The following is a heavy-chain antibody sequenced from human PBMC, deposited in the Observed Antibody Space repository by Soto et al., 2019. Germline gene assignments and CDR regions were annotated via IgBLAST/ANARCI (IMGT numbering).Heavy chain of an antibody. CDR1: GGTIDRSNYY. D-gene: IGHD3-10*01. J-gene: IGHJ4*02. Sequence: PSETLYLTCNVSGGTIDRSNYYWDWLSQTPGKGLEWIGTTYYNGNAYYNPSLKSRVSMSVDTSKNQFSLKLVSVTAADTVVYYCARHFVAVVIKGWGYWGQGTLVTVSS. CDR3: ARHFVAVVIKGWGY. CDR2: TYYNGNA. V-gene: IGHV4-39*01.